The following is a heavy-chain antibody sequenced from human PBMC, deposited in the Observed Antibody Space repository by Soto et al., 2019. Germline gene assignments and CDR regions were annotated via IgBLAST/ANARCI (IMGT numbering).Heavy chain of an antibody. CDR3: ARGRIAARPGYYYGLDV. J-gene: IGHJ6*02. D-gene: IGHD6-6*01. Sequence: QVQLQQWGAGLLKPSETLSLTCAVYGGSFSGYYWSWIRQPPGKGLEWIGEINHSGSTNYNPSLKSRVTISGDTSKKQFSLKLSSVTAADTAVYYCARGRIAARPGYYYGLDVWGQGTTVTVSS. CDR1: GGSFSGYY. CDR2: INHSGST. V-gene: IGHV4-34*01.